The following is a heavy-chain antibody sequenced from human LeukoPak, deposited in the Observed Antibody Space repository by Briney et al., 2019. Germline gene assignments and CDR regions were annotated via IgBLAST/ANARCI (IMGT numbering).Heavy chain of an antibody. V-gene: IGHV3-66*01. CDR3: ARDLRADDAFDI. CDR2: IYSGGST. J-gene: IGHJ3*02. Sequence: PGGSLRLSCAASGFTVSSNYMSWVRQAPGKGLEWVSVIYSGGSTYYADSVKGRFTISRDNSKNTLYPQMNSLRAEDTAVYYCARDLRADDAFDIWGQGTMVTVSS. CDR1: GFTVSSNY.